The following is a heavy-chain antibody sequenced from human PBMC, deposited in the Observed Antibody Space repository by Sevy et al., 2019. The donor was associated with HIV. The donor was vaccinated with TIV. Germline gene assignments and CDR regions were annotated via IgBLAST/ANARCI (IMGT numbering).Heavy chain of an antibody. D-gene: IGHD2-15*01. Sequence: GGSLRLSCAASGFTFSSYAMHWVRQAPGKGLEWVAVISYDGSNKYYAHSVKGRFTISRDNSKNTLYLQMNSLRAEDTAVYYCARETLGSYYYYGMDVWGQGTTVTVSS. CDR1: GFTFSSYA. CDR3: ARETLGSYYYYGMDV. CDR2: ISYDGSNK. J-gene: IGHJ6*02. V-gene: IGHV3-30-3*01.